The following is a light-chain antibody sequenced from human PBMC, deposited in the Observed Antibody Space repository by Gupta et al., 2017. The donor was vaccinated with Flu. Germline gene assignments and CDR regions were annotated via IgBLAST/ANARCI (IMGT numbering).Light chain of an antibody. V-gene: IGKV1-5*03. CDR2: KAS. CDR1: QSVGSW. Sequence: TQSPSTLSASVGDRVTITCRASQSVGSWLAWYQQKPGNAPTLLIFKASTLETGVPSRFSGSGFGTDFTLTISSLQPDDFATYYCQQLTENTQWTLGQGTKWKSN. J-gene: IGKJ1*01. CDR3: QQLTENTQWT.